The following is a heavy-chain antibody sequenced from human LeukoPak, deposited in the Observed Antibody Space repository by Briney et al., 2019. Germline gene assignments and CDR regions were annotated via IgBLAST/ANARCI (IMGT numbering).Heavy chain of an antibody. CDR2: IDTSGST. Sequence: PSETLSLTCTVSGGSISSGSYYWSWIRQPAGKVLECIGRIDTSGSTNYNPSLKSRVTISVDTSKNQFSLKLSSVTAADTAVYYCARDSYCGGDCYPDNAFDIRGQGTMVTVSS. D-gene: IGHD2-21*02. J-gene: IGHJ3*02. CDR1: GGSISSGSYY. V-gene: IGHV4-61*02. CDR3: ARDSYCGGDCYPDNAFDI.